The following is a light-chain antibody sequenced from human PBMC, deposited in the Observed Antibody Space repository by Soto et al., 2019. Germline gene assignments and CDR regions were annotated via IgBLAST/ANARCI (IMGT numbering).Light chain of an antibody. CDR1: KLGDKY. CDR2: QNS. J-gene: IGLJ2*01. CDR3: QAWGSSVV. V-gene: IGLV3-1*01. Sequence: SYELTQPPSVSVSPGQTASITCSGDKLGDKYACWYQQKPGQSPVLVIYQNSKRPSGIPERFSGSNSGNTATLTISGTQAMEEADYYCQAWGSSVVFGGGTKLTVL.